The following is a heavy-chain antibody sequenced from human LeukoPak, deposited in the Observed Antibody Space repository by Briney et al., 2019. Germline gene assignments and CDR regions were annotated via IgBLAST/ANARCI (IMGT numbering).Heavy chain of an antibody. J-gene: IGHJ4*02. CDR1: GYTFTGYY. Sequence: ASVKVSCKASGYTFTGYYMHWVRQAPGQGLEWMGRINPNSGGTNYARKFQGRVTMTRDTSISTAYMELSRLRSDDTAVYYCARAQTDYGGNSGALRYWGQGTLVTVSS. V-gene: IGHV1-2*06. D-gene: IGHD4-23*01. CDR2: INPNSGGT. CDR3: ARAQTDYGGNSGALRY.